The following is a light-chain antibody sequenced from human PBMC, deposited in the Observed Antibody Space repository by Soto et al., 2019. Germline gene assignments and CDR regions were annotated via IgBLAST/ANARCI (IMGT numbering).Light chain of an antibody. J-gene: IGKJ2*01. V-gene: IGKV3-11*01. CDR1: QHISSF. CDR3: QQRANWPPFT. CDR2: DAS. Sequence: EIVLAQSPATLSLSPGERATLSCRASQHISSFLAWYQQKPGQAPRLLIYDASNRATGIPARFSGSGSGTGFTLTISSLEPEDFAIYYCQQRANWPPFTFGQGTKLEIK.